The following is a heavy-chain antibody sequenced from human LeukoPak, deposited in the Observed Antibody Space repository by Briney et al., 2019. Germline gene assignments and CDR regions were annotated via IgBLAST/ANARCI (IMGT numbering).Heavy chain of an antibody. J-gene: IGHJ5*02. V-gene: IGHV3-23*01. CDR2: ISGSGGST. D-gene: IGHD4-17*01. CDR1: GFTFSSYA. Sequence: QTGGSLRLSCAASGFTFSSYAMSWVRQAPGKGLEWVSAISGSGGSTYYADSVKGRFTISRDNSKNTLYLQMDSLRAEDTAVYYCAKDHLPTVTTCWFDPWGQGTLVTVSS. CDR3: AKDHLPTVTTCWFDP.